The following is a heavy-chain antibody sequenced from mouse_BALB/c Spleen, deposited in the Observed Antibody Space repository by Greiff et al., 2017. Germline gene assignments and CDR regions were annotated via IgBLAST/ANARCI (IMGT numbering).Heavy chain of an antibody. Sequence: QVQLQQSGAELVKPGASVKLSCKASGYTFTSYWMHWVKQRPGQGLEWIGEINPSNGRTNYNEKFKSKATLTVDKSSSTAYMQLSSLTSEDSAVYYCARSYRYDGAWFAYWGQGTLVTVSA. D-gene: IGHD2-14*01. CDR3: ARSYRYDGAWFAY. J-gene: IGHJ3*01. CDR2: INPSNGRT. V-gene: IGHV1S81*02. CDR1: GYTFTSYW.